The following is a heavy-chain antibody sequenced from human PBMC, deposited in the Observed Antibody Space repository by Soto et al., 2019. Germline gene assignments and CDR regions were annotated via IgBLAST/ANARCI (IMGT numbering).Heavy chain of an antibody. CDR3: AGGGYYGSGIFMAFDI. CDR2: IIPIFGTA. J-gene: IGHJ3*02. D-gene: IGHD3-10*01. Sequence: QVQLVQSGAEVKKPGSSVKVSCKASGGTFSSYAISWVRQAPGQGLEWMGGIIPIFGTANYAQKFQGRVTITADESTSTAYMELSSLRSEDTAVYYCAGGGYYGSGIFMAFDIWGQGTMVTVSS. V-gene: IGHV1-69*01. CDR1: GGTFSSYA.